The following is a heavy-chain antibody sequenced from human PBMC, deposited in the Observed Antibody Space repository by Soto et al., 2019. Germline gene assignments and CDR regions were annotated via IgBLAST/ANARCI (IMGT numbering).Heavy chain of an antibody. CDR1: GFTFSNVW. J-gene: IGHJ4*02. V-gene: IGHV3-15*01. CDR3: VTVLTHANSWFYY. Sequence: GSLRLSCAASGFTFSNVWLSWVRQGPGKGLEWLGRIKSRTENETTDYASPARGRFIISRDDSKNMLYLQLNSLKSEDTGVYYGVTVLTHANSWFYYWGQGTPVTVSS. D-gene: IGHD3-9*01. CDR2: IKSRTENETT.